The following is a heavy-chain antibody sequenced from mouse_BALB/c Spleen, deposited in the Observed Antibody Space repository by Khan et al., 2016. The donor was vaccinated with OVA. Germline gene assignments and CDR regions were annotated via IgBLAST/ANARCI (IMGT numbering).Heavy chain of an antibody. CDR1: GFPLTSYG. V-gene: IGHV2-2*02. Sequence: VQLQESGPGLVQPSQSLSITCTVSGFPLTSYGVHWVRQSPGKGLEWLGVIWSGGITDYSSAFISRLSISKDNSKSPVFFKMNSLQANDTAIYYCARNYDYDEGLAYWGQGTLVTVSA. D-gene: IGHD2-4*01. J-gene: IGHJ3*01. CDR2: IWSGGIT. CDR3: ARNYDYDEGLAY.